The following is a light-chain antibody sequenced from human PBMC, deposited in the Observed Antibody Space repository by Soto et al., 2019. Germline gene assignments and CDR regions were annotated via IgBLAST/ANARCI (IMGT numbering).Light chain of an antibody. Sequence: QSALTQPPSASGTPGQRVTISCSGSSSNIGSDTVKWYQHLPGTAPKLLIYSNNQWPSGVPDRFSGSKSGTSASLAISGLQSEDEADYYCAAWDDSLNGPVFGGGTKLTVL. CDR1: SSNIGSDT. CDR2: SNN. CDR3: AAWDDSLNGPV. V-gene: IGLV1-44*01. J-gene: IGLJ2*01.